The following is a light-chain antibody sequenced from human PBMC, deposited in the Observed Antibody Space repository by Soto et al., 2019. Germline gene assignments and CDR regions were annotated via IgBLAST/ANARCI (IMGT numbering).Light chain of an antibody. Sequence: QSVLTEPPSASATTGRRVTISCYGRSSKIGSNYVYWYHQFPGTAPKLLIYNNNQRPSGVPERFSDAKSGTSASLAISGLHSEDESDYFCAAWHDSLNGYVEFGGGTKLTVL. CDR2: NNN. CDR1: SSKIGSNY. V-gene: IGLV1-44*01. J-gene: IGLJ2*01. CDR3: AAWHDSLNGYVE.